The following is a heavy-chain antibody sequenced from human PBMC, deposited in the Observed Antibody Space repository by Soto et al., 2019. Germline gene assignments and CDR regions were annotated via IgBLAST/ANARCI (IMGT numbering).Heavy chain of an antibody. CDR2: INHSGST. CDR3: ARRPYYGDYDKKFDY. J-gene: IGHJ4*02. V-gene: IGHV4-34*01. Sequence: QVQLQQWGAGLLKPSETLSLTCAVYGGSFSGYYWSWIRQPPGKGLEWIGEINHSGSTNYNPTLKARVPISVDTSKNQFSLKLSSVTAADTAVYYCARRPYYGDYDKKFDYWGQGTLVTVSS. CDR1: GGSFSGYY. D-gene: IGHD4-17*01.